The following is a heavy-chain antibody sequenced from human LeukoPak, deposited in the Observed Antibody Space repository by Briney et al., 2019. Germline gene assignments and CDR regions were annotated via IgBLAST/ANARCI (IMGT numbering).Heavy chain of an antibody. CDR1: GFTVSSNY. CDR2: IYSGGST. D-gene: IGHD6-13*01. CDR3: ARDFGGAAAGPGLDY. Sequence: GGSLRLSCAASGFTVSSNYMSWVRQAPGKGLEWVSVIYSGGSTYYADSVTGRFTISRDNTKNTLYLQMNNLQAEDTGVYYFARDFGGAAAGPGLDYWGQGTLVTVSS. V-gene: IGHV3-66*01. J-gene: IGHJ4*02.